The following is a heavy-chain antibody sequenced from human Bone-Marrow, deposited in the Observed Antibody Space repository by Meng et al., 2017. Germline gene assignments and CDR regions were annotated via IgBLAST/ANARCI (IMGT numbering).Heavy chain of an antibody. Sequence: QVQLQESGPGLVKPSGTLSLTCAVASVSISSTNWWGWVRQPPGKGLEWIGEIHQDGYTNYSPSLKSRVTISVDKSRNQFSLKLNSVTAADTAVDYCARLGPPIAAGDPFDYWGQGTLVTVSS. V-gene: IGHV4-4*02. CDR3: ARLGPPIAAGDPFDY. J-gene: IGHJ4*02. CDR1: SVSISSTNW. D-gene: IGHD6-13*01. CDR2: IHQDGYT.